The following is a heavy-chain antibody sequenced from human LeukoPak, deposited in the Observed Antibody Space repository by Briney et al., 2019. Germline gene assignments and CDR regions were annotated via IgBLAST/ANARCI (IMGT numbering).Heavy chain of an antibody. V-gene: IGHV1-69*05. CDR3: ARAPKSLEWLSSPNWFDP. CDR2: IIPIFGTA. Sequence: SVKVSCKASGGTFSSYAISWVRQAPGQGLEWMGGIIPIFGTANYAQKFQGRVTITTDESTSTAYMELRSLRSDDTAVYYCARAPKSLEWLSSPNWFDPWGQGTLVTVSS. J-gene: IGHJ5*02. D-gene: IGHD3-3*01. CDR1: GGTFSSYA.